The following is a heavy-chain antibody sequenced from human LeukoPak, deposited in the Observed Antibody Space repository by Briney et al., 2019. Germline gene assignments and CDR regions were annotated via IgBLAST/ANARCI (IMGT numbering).Heavy chain of an antibody. CDR3: ARGLNYDFWSGYYLDY. CDR2: ISAYNGNT. V-gene: IGHV1-18*01. J-gene: IGHJ4*02. D-gene: IGHD3-3*01. Sequence: ASVKVSCKASGYSFTSYGISWVRQAPGQGLEWMGWISAYNGNTNYAQKLQGRVTMTKDTSTSTAYMELRSLRSDDTAVYYCARGLNYDFWSGYYLDYWGQGTLVTVSS. CDR1: GYSFTSYG.